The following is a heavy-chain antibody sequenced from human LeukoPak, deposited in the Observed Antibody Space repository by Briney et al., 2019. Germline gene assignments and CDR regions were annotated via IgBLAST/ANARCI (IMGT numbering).Heavy chain of an antibody. CDR1: GGSFSGYY. V-gene: IGHV4-34*01. CDR3: ARDKDSSGSLHGVLDY. CDR2: INHSGST. Sequence: SETLSLTCAVYGGSFSGYYWSWIRQPPGKGLEWIGEINHSGSTNYNPSLKSRVTISVDTSKNQFSLKLSSVTAADTAVYYCARDKDSSGSLHGVLDYWGQGTLVTLSS. D-gene: IGHD3-22*01. J-gene: IGHJ4*02.